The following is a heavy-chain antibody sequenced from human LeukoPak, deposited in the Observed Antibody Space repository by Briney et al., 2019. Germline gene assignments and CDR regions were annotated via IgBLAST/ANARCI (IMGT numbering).Heavy chain of an antibody. CDR3: ARGWTSKAQQLVRRSSYFDY. Sequence: SETLSLTCTVSGGSISSSSYYWGWIRQPPGKGLEWIGSIYYSGSTYYNPSLKSRVTISVDTSKNQFSLKLSSVTAADTAVYYCARGWTSKAQQLVRRSSYFDYWGQGSLVTVSS. J-gene: IGHJ4*02. D-gene: IGHD6-6*01. CDR1: GGSISSSSYY. V-gene: IGHV4-39*07. CDR2: IYYSGST.